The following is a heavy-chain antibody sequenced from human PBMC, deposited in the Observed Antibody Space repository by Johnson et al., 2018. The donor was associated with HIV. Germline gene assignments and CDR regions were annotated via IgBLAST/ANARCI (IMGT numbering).Heavy chain of an antibody. V-gene: IGHV3-66*02. CDR3: ARAYNYPI. Sequence: VQLVESGGGLVQPGGSLRLSCAASGFTVSSYYMNWVRQAPGKGLEWVSVIYSGGSKYYADSVKGRFTISRDNSKNTLYLQMNSLRAEDTAVYYCARAYNYPIWGQGTMLTVSS. D-gene: IGHD1-1*01. CDR1: GFTVSSYY. J-gene: IGHJ3*02. CDR2: IYSGGSK.